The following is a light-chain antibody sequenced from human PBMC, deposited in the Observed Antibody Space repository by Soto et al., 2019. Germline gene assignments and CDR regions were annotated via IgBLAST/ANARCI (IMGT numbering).Light chain of an antibody. J-gene: IGLJ1*01. CDR2: DVS. V-gene: IGLV2-14*03. CDR3: SSYTTSNTRQIV. Sequence: QSVLTQPRSVSGSPGQSVAISCTGTSSDVGRYNYVSWYQHHPGKAPKLIIYDVSNRPSGVSIRFSGSKSDNTASLTISGLQPEDEADYHCSSYTTSNTRQIVFGTGTKLTVL. CDR1: SSDVGRYNY.